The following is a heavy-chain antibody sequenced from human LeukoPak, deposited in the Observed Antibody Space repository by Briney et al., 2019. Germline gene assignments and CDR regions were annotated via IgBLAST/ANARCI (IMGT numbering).Heavy chain of an antibody. Sequence: SETLSLTCAVSGVSFDDYYWSWVRQTPGKGLEWIGEINHSGYTNDSPSLKSRVTLSIDTSRKQFSLNLRSVTVADAGIYYCTRMTTGHDYWGQGTLVAVSS. V-gene: IGHV4-34*01. CDR2: INHSGYT. J-gene: IGHJ4*02. CDR3: TRMTTGHDY. D-gene: IGHD4-17*01. CDR1: GVSFDDYY.